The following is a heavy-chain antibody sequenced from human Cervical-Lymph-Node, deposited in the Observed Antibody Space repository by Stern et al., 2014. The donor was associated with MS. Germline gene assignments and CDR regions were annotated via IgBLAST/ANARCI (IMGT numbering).Heavy chain of an antibody. Sequence: EVQLVESGPEVNRPGESLKISCQASGYTFTSYWIGWVRQMPGKGLEWIAIIFPGGSDIRYSPSFQGQVTISADKSSSTAYLQWNNLKASDTAIYYCARQRYFDYWGQGTLVTVSS. CDR2: IFPGGSDI. CDR3: ARQRYFDY. J-gene: IGHJ4*02. CDR1: GYTFTSYW. V-gene: IGHV5-51*01.